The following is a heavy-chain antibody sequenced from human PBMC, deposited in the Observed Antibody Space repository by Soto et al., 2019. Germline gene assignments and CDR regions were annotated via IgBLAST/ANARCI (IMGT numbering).Heavy chain of an antibody. J-gene: IGHJ4*01. CDR1: GGSLSDYY. D-gene: IGHD6-25*01. Sequence: TSETLSLTCAVYGGSLSDYYWSWIRQPPGKGLEWIGEINHSGSTNCNPSLKSRVSISVDTSKNQFSLRLTSVTAADTALYYCATMWRGYNSYSGHGTLVTVSA. CDR2: INHSGST. V-gene: IGHV4-34*01. CDR3: ATMWRGYNSY.